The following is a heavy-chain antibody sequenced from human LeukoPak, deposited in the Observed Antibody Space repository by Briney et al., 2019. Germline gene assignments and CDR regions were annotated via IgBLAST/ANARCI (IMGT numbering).Heavy chain of an antibody. CDR2: IKRDGSEK. V-gene: IGHV3-7*01. CDR3: ARDKEAAVDFWSGYYPL. J-gene: IGHJ4*02. D-gene: IGHD3-3*01. CDR1: GFTFNSYW. Sequence: PGGSLRLSCAASGFTFNSYWVGWVRQAPGKGLEWVANIKRDGSEKYYGDSVKGRFTISRDNAKNSLYLQMNSLRAEDTAVYYCARDKEAAVDFWSGYYPLWGQGTLVTVSS.